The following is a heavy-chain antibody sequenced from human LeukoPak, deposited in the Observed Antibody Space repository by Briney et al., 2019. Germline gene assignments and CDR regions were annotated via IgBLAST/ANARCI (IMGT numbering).Heavy chain of an antibody. J-gene: IGHJ6*03. D-gene: IGHD2-2*01. CDR1: GFTFNSYA. CDR3: AKDLRVIVVTYYMDV. CDR2: ISGNGGST. V-gene: IGHV3-23*01. Sequence: GGPLRLSCAASGFTFNSYAMTWVRQAPGKGLEWVSSISGNGGSTYYTDSVKGRFTISRDNSKNTLYLQMNSLRAEDTAAYYCAKDLRVIVVTYYMDVWGKGTTATVSS.